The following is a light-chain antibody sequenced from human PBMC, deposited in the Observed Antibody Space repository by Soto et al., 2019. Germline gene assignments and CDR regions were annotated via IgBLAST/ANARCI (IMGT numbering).Light chain of an antibody. CDR1: QGISTH. Sequence: IQLTQSPASLSASIGDRVTITCRASQGISTHLAWYQQKPGKAPKLLIYGASTLHSGVPSRFSGSGSGTDFTLTISGLQPEDFGTYYCQQLNTYSGAFGPGTKVDIK. V-gene: IGKV1-9*01. J-gene: IGKJ3*01. CDR3: QQLNTYSGA. CDR2: GAS.